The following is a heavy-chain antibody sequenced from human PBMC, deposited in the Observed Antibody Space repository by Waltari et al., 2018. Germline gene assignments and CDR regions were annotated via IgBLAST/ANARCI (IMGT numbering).Heavy chain of an antibody. V-gene: IGHV5-51*01. CDR2: IYPPDSDT. D-gene: IGHD2-21*02. CDR3: VRHGLHYSQYFFDY. J-gene: IGHJ4*02. CDR1: GYRVTGYW. Sequence: EVQLAQSGPEVKKPGESLRISCKPSGYRVTGYWIGWVRQVPGKGLEWVGIIYPPDSDTRYNPSFEGQVTISADRSTGTAYLQWMNLKASDTAIYYCVRHGLHYSQYFFDYWGQGTLVTVSS.